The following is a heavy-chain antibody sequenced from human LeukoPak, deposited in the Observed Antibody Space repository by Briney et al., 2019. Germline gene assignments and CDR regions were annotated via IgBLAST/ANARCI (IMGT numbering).Heavy chain of an antibody. D-gene: IGHD5-18*01. CDR2: IYYSGST. J-gene: IGHJ4*02. CDR1: GGSISSSYY. CDR3: ARQRNSYDDY. V-gene: IGHV4-39*01. Sequence: SETLSLTCTVSGGSISSSYYWGWIRQPPGKGLEWIGSIYYSGSTYYNPSLKSRVTISVDTSKNQFSLKLSSVTAADTAVYYCARQRNSYDDYWGQGTLVTVSS.